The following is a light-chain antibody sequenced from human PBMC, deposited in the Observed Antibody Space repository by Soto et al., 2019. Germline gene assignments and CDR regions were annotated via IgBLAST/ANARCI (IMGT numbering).Light chain of an antibody. J-gene: IGLJ1*01. CDR3: SSYAGSSNV. CDR2: EVN. CDR1: SRDVGGYNY. Sequence: QSALTQPPSASGSPGQSVAISCTGTSRDVGGYNYVSWYQQHPGKAPKLMMYEVNKRPSGVPDRFSGSKSGNTASLTVSGLQAEDEADYYCSSYAGSSNVFGTGTKLTVL. V-gene: IGLV2-8*01.